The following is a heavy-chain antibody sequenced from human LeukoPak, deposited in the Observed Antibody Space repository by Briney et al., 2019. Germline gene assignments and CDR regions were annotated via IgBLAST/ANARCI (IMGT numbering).Heavy chain of an antibody. CDR1: GYTFTSYD. CDR3: ARATSXELXSTFYYYYYMDV. V-gene: IGHV1-8*01. J-gene: IGHJ6*03. CDR2: MNPNSGNT. Sequence: GASVKVSCKASGYTFTSYDINWVRQATGQGLEWMGWMNPNSGNTGYAQKFQGRVTMTRNTSISTAYMELSSLRSEDTAVYYCARATSXELXSTFYYYYYMDVWGKGTTVTVSS. D-gene: IGHD3-10*01.